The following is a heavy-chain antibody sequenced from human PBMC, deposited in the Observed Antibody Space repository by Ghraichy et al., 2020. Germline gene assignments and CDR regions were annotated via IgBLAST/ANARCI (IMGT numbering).Heavy chain of an antibody. V-gene: IGHV3-23*01. CDR2: ISGSGGST. CDR1: GFTFSSYA. J-gene: IGHJ4*02. Sequence: GGSLRLSCAASGFTFSSYAMSWVRQAPGKGLEWVSAISGSGGSTYYADSVKGRFTISRDNSKNTLYLQMNSLRAEDTAVYYCAKELSPRPSGEIIAVAGTPGPGDDYWGQGTLVTVSS. D-gene: IGHD6-19*01. CDR3: AKELSPRPSGEIIAVAGTPGPGDDY.